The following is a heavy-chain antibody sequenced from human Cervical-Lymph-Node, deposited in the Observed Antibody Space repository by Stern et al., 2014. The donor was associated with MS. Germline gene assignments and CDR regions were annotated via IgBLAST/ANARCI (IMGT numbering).Heavy chain of an antibody. V-gene: IGHV4-61*02. CDR2: IYPSGST. CDR3: ARDGPGASWFDP. J-gene: IGHJ5*02. Sequence: VQLVESGPGLLKPSQTLSLTCTVSGGSITSGSYYWSWIRQSAGKGLEWIGRIYPSGSTNYNPSLESRVTISVDTSKNQFPQQLPSLTAADTSVYYCARDGPGASWFDPWGQGTLVTVSS. CDR1: GGSITSGSYY. D-gene: IGHD7-27*01.